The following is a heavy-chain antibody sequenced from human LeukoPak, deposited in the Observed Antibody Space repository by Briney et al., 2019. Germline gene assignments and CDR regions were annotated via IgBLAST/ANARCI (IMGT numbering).Heavy chain of an antibody. CDR3: ARDPQYCSGGSCYSFDD. CDR1: GFTFSTYS. CDR2: IISSSSYI. Sequence: GGSLRLSCAASGFTFSTYSMNWVRQAPGKGLEWVSSIISSSSYIYYADSVKGRFTISRDNAKNSLYLQMNSLRAEDTAVYYCARDPQYCSGGSCYSFDDWGQGTLVTVSS. V-gene: IGHV3-21*01. D-gene: IGHD2-15*01. J-gene: IGHJ4*02.